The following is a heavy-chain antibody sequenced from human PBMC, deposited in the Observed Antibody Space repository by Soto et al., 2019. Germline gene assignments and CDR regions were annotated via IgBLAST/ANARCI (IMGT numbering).Heavy chain of an antibody. CDR2: ITSSNTYI. CDR1: GFTFIAYS. V-gene: IGHV3-21*06. J-gene: IGHJ4*02. D-gene: IGHD2-15*01. Sequence: GESLKISCVASGFTFIAYSMSCFLQSPVQVLEWVASITSSNTYIYYTRSVEGRFTISRDDAKNSLHLQMNTLRAEDTAVYYCVRDLLEGYGHARQPDYWGQGTLVTVSS. CDR3: VRDLLEGYGHARQPDY.